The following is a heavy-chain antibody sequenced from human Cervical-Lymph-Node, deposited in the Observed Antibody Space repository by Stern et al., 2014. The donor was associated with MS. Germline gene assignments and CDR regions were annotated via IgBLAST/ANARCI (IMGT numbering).Heavy chain of an antibody. Sequence: VQLVQSGAEVKKPGASVKVSCKASGYTFTSYDIKWVRQATGQGLEWMGWRNPNSGNTGYAQKFQGRVTMTRNTSISTAYMELSSLRSEDTAVYYCARGGYSSSWTYYYYYYGMDVWGQGTTVTVSS. V-gene: IGHV1-8*01. CDR1: GYTFTSYD. CDR3: ARGGYSSSWTYYYYYYGMDV. CDR2: RNPNSGNT. J-gene: IGHJ6*02. D-gene: IGHD6-13*01.